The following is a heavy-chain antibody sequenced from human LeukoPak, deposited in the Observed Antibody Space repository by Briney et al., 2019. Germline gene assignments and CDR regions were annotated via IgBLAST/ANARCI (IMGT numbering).Heavy chain of an antibody. CDR2: IYYSGST. V-gene: IGHV4-39*01. J-gene: IGHJ4*02. Sequence: SETLSLTCTVSGGPISSSSYYWGWIRQPPGKGREWIGSIYYSGSTYYNPSLKSRVTIYVDTSKNQVSLKLSSVTAADTAVYYCARRRYYYGSGSFDYWGQGTLVTVSS. D-gene: IGHD3-10*01. CDR1: GGPISSSSYY. CDR3: ARRRYYYGSGSFDY.